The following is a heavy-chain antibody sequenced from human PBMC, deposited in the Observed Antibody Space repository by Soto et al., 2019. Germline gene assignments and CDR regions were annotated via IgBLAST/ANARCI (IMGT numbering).Heavy chain of an antibody. CDR3: ARLLRYFDWLLFGD. CDR2: MNPNSGNT. V-gene: IGHV1-8*01. D-gene: IGHD3-9*01. J-gene: IGHJ4*02. CDR1: GYTFTSYD. Sequence: QVQLVQSGAEVKKSGASVKVSCKASGYTFTSYDINWVRQATGQGLEWMGWMNPNSGNTGYAQKFQGRVTMTRNTSISTAYMELSSLRSEDTAVYYCARLLRYFDWLLFGDWGQGTLVTVSS.